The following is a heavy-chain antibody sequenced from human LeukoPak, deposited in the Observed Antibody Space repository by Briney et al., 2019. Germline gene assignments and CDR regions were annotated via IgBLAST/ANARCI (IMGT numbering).Heavy chain of an antibody. J-gene: IGHJ4*02. D-gene: IGHD6-19*01. Sequence: GGSLRLSCTASGFTFSSYWMNWVRQAPGKGLEWVANIKHDGSEKYHVDSVKGRFTISRDNAKNSLYLQMNSLRAEDTAVYYCARALDSLYSSGWPSAGYWGQGTLVTVSS. CDR3: ARALDSLYSSGWPSAGY. CDR1: GFTFSSYW. V-gene: IGHV3-7*01. CDR2: IKHDGSEK.